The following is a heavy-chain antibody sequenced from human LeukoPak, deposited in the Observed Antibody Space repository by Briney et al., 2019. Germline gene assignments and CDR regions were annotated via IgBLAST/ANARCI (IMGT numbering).Heavy chain of an antibody. V-gene: IGHV3-23*01. D-gene: IGHD3-10*01. CDR3: AKVGYYYGSGAWNV. Sequence: GGSLRLSCAASGFTFSSYAMSWVRQAPGKGLEWVSAISGSGGSTYYADSMKGRFTISRDNSKNTLYLQMNSLRAEDTAVYYCAKVGYYYGSGAWNVWGKGTTVTVSS. CDR2: ISGSGGST. J-gene: IGHJ6*04. CDR1: GFTFSSYA.